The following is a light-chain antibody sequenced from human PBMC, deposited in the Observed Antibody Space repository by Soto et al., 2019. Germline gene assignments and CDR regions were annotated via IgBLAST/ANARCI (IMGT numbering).Light chain of an antibody. CDR1: SNDVGNGYDS. J-gene: IGLJ1*01. Sequence: QSALTQPASVSGSPGQSITISCTGTSNDVGNGYDSVSWYQHHPGKAPKLIIYEVVNRPSGVSNRFSGSKSGNTASLTISGLQAEDEADYYCSSYTTDISPYVFGPGTKLTVL. CDR3: SSYTTDISPYV. CDR2: EVV. V-gene: IGLV2-14*01.